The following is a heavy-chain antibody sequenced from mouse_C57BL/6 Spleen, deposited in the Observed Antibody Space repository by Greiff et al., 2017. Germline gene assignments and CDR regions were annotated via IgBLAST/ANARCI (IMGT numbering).Heavy chain of an antibody. Sequence: QVQLQQSGAELVRPGASVTLSCKASGYTFTDYEMHWVKQTPVHGLEWIGAIDPETGGTAYNQKFKGKAILTADKSSSTAYMGLRSLTSEDSAVYYCTRGGGGSSYGGFAYWGQGTLVTVSA. J-gene: IGHJ3*01. CDR3: TRGGGGSSYGGFAY. CDR1: GYTFTDYE. D-gene: IGHD1-1*01. CDR2: IDPETGGT. V-gene: IGHV1-15*01.